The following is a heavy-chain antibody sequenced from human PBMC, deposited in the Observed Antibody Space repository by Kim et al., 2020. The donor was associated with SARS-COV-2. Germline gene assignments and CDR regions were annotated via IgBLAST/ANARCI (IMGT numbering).Heavy chain of an antibody. V-gene: IGHV3-21*01. CDR3: ARGRGQTGYGMDV. Sequence: GGSLRLSCAASGFTFSSYSMNWVRQAPGKGLEWVSSISSSSSYIYYADSVKGRFTISRDNAKNSLYLQMNSLRAEDTAVYYCARGRGQTGYGMDVCGQGTTVTVSS. CDR2: ISSSSSYI. J-gene: IGHJ6*02. CDR1: GFTFSSYS.